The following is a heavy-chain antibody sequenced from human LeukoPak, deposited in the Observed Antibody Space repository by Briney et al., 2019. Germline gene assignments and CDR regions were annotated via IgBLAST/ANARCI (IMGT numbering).Heavy chain of an antibody. CDR2: IDYRGST. J-gene: IGHJ3*02. CDR1: GGSISNYY. V-gene: IGHV4-59*01. CDR3: ARSRSGYSYDHAAFDI. D-gene: IGHD5-18*01. Sequence: SETLSLTCTVSGGSISNYYWSWIRQPPGKGLEWIAYIDYRGSTTYNPSLKSRVTISVDTSRNQFSLKLSSVTATDTAVYYCARSRSGYSYDHAAFDIWGQGTMVTVSS.